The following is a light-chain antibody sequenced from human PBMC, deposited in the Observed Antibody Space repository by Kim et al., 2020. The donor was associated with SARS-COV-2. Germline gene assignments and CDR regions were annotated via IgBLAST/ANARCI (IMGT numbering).Light chain of an antibody. V-gene: IGKV3-20*01. Sequence: EIVLTQSPGTLSLSPGEGATLSCRASQSVSSSYLAWYQHKPGQAPRLLIYGASSRATAIPDRFSGSGSGTDFTLTISRLEPEDFAVYYCNQYGSSPITFGKGKRLEIK. CDR1: QSVSSSY. CDR3: NQYGSSPIT. J-gene: IGKJ5*01. CDR2: GAS.